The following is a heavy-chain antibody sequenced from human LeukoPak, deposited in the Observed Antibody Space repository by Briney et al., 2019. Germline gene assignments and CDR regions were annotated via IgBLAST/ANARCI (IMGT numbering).Heavy chain of an antibody. CDR3: TASDSSGYRPFDY. D-gene: IGHD3-22*01. J-gene: IGHJ4*02. Sequence: SETVSLTCTVSGGSISSSSYYWGWIRQPPGKGLEWIGSIYYSGSTYYNPSLKSRVTISVDTSKNQFSLKLSSVTAADTAVYYCTASDSSGYRPFDYWGQGTLVTVSS. CDR1: GGSISSSSYY. V-gene: IGHV4-39*01. CDR2: IYYSGST.